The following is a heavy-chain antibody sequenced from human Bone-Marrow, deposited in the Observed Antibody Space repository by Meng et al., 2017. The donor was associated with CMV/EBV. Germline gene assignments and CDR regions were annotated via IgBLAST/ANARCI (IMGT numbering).Heavy chain of an antibody. CDR3: VRGLYGSGISSADY. Sequence: ASGFTFSDYYMSWIRQAPGKGLEWVSYISSSSSYTNYADSVKGRFTISRDNAKNSLYLQMNSLRVEDTALYYCVRGLYGSGISSADYWGQGTLVTVSS. V-gene: IGHV3-11*05. CDR1: GFTFSDYY. D-gene: IGHD3-10*01. CDR2: ISSSSSYT. J-gene: IGHJ4*02.